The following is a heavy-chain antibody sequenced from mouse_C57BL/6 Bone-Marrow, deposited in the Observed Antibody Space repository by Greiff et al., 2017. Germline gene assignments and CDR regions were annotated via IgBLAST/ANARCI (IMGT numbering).Heavy chain of an antibody. CDR1: GYTFTSYW. Sequence: QVQLQQPGAELVRPGSSVKLSCKASGYTFTSYWMDWVKQRPGQGLEWIGNIYPSDSETHYNQKFKDKATLTVDKSSSTAYMRLSSLTSEDSAVYDCARSWCNCGDYYAIAKGGQGTSVTVSA. D-gene: IGHD2-1*01. CDR3: ARSWCNCGDYYAIAK. V-gene: IGHV1-61*01. CDR2: IYPSDSET. J-gene: IGHJ4*01.